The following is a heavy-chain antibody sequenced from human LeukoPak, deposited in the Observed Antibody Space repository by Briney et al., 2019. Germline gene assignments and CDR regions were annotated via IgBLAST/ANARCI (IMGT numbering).Heavy chain of an antibody. J-gene: IGHJ4*02. D-gene: IGHD4-17*01. CDR2: ISSSSSYI. CDR3: ARGHTAVTRHFDF. V-gene: IGHV3-21*01. CDR1: GFTFSSYS. Sequence: GGSLRLSCAASGFTFSSYSMNWVRQAPGKGLEWVSSISSSSSYIYYADSVKGRFTIPRDNAKNSLYLQMNSLRAEDTAVYYCARGHTAVTRHFDFWGQGTLVTVSS.